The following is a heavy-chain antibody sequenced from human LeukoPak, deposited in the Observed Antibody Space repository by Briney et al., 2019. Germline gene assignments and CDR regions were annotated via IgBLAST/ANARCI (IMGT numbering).Heavy chain of an antibody. V-gene: IGHV4-34*01. CDR1: GGSFSNYF. CDR2: INHSGST. J-gene: IGHJ3*02. D-gene: IGHD3-22*01. Sequence: SETLSLTCTVYGGSFSNYFWSWIRQPPGKGLEWIGEINHSGSTNYNPSLKSRVTISVDTSKNQFSLKLSSVTAADTAVYYCARDRRSDSSGYYSNDAFDIWGQGTMVTVSS. CDR3: ARDRRSDSSGYYSNDAFDI.